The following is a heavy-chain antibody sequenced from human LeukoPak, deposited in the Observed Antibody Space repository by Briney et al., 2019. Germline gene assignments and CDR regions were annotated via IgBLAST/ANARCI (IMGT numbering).Heavy chain of an antibody. CDR2: IYYSGST. CDR3: AGQAYCSSTSCYKLGQ. V-gene: IGHV4-59*08. J-gene: IGHJ4*02. D-gene: IGHD2-2*02. CDR1: GGSISSYY. Sequence: PSETLSLTCTVSGGSISSYYWSWIRQPPGKGLEWIGYIYYSGSTNYNPSHKSRVTISVDTSKNQFSLRLNSMTAADTSVYYCAGQAYCSSTSCYKLGQWGQGTLVTVSS.